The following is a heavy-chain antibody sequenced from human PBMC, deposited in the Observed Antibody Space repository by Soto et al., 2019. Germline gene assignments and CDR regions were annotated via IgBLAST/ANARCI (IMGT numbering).Heavy chain of an antibody. J-gene: IGHJ5*01. CDR3: ARHVDGYIDS. CDR1: GYTFTSYG. D-gene: IGHD5-12*01. CDR2: IRAYNGNT. V-gene: IGHV1-18*04. Sequence: GSENVSCKASGYTFTSYGISWVRQAPGQGLEWMGWIRAYNGNTNYAQKLQGRVTMTTDTSTSTAYMELRSLRSDDTAVYYCARHVDGYIDSWGKGKMVTVSP.